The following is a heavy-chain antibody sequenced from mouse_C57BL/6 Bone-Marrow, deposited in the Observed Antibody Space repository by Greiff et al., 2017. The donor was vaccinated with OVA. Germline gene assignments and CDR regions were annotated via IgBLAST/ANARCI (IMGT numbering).Heavy chain of an antibody. CDR1: GFTFSNYW. CDR3: TKGEGNSYYYAMDY. D-gene: IGHD2-1*01. CDR2: IRLKSDNYAT. J-gene: IGHJ4*01. Sequence: EVKLVESGGGLVQPGGSMKLSCVASGFTFSNYWMNWVRQSPEKGLEWVAQIRLKSDNYATHYAESVKGRFTISRDDSKSNVYLQMDNLRAEDTGIYYCTKGEGNSYYYAMDYWGQGTSVTVSS. V-gene: IGHV6-3*01.